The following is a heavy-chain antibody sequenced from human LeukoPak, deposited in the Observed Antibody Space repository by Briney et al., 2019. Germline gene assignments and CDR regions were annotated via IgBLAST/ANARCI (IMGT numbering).Heavy chain of an antibody. J-gene: IGHJ5*02. D-gene: IGHD2-2*01. V-gene: IGHV4-39*07. CDR2: IYYSGST. CDR1: GGSISSSSYY. Sequence: SETLSLTCTVSGGSISSSSYYWGWIRQPPGKGLEWIGSIYYSGSTYYNPSLKSRVTISVDTSKNQFSLKLSSVTAADTAVYYCAREQVVPAAENWFYHWGQGTLVTVSS. CDR3: AREQVVPAAENWFYH.